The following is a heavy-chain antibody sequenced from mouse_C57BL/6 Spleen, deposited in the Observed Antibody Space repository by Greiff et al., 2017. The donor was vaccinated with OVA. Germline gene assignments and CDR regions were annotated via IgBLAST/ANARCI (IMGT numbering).Heavy chain of an antibody. CDR1: GYAFSSYW. J-gene: IGHJ2*01. D-gene: IGHD4-1*01. CDR2: IYPGDGDT. Sequence: QVQLQQSGAELVKPGASVKISCKASGYAFSSYWMNWVKQRPGKGLEWIGQIYPGDGDTNYNGKFKGKATLTADKSSSTAYMQLSSLTSEDSAVYFCARGTGTLDYCDYWGQGTTLTVSS. V-gene: IGHV1-80*01. CDR3: ARGTGTLDYCDY.